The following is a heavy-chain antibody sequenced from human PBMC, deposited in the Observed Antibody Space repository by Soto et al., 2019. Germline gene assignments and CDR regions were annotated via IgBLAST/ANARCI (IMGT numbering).Heavy chain of an antibody. CDR1: GFTFDDYS. Sequence: ELQLVESGGALVQPGQSLRLSCAASGFTFDDYSMHWVRQVPGKGLEWVSGISSNSYIIRYADSVQGRFTISRDSAKNSLYLQMDSLRPDDTALYYCAKAHVGMVIWPSWFFDLWGRGTLVTVS. V-gene: IGHV3-9*01. CDR3: AKAHVGMVIWPSWFFDL. J-gene: IGHJ2*01. D-gene: IGHD3-3*01. CDR2: ISSNSYII.